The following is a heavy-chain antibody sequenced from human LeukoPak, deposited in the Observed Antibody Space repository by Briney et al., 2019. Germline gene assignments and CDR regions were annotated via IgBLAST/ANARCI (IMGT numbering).Heavy chain of an antibody. CDR2: INHSGST. D-gene: IGHD3-10*01. Sequence: SETLSLTCGVYGGSFSGYYWSWIRQPPGKGLEWIGEINHSGSTNYNPSLKSRVTISVDTSKNQFSLKLSSVTAADTAVYYCASSLWFGELLSWGQGTLVTVSS. V-gene: IGHV4-34*01. CDR3: ASSLWFGELLS. J-gene: IGHJ4*02. CDR1: GGSFSGYY.